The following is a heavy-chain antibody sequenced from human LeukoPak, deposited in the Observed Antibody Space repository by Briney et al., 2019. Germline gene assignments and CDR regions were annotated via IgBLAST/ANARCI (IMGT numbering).Heavy chain of an antibody. J-gene: IGHJ5*02. CDR2: IYPGDSDT. CDR1: EDLLSGFW. Sequence: GSEDLLSGFWIGSLPQMPGKGLEWMGIIYPGDSDTRYSPSFQGQVTISAAKSISTAYLQWSSLKASDTAMYYCARRRGSGWNWFDLWGQGTLVTVSS. CDR3: ARRRGSGWNWFDL. V-gene: IGHV5-51*01. D-gene: IGHD6-19*01.